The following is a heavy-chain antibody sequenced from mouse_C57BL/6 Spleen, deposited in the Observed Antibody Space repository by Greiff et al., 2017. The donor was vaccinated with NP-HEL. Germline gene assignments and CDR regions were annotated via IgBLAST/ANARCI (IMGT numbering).Heavy chain of an antibody. CDR3: ARKEAYYSNSFAY. CDR1: GYTFTDYY. D-gene: IGHD2-5*01. J-gene: IGHJ3*01. CDR2: INPNNGGT. Sequence: EVQLQQSGPELVKPGASVKISCKASGYTFTDYYMNWVKQSHGKSLEWIGDINPNNGGTSYNQKFKGKATLTVDKSSSTAYMELRSLTSEDSAVYYCARKEAYYSNSFAYWGQGTLVTVSA. V-gene: IGHV1-26*01.